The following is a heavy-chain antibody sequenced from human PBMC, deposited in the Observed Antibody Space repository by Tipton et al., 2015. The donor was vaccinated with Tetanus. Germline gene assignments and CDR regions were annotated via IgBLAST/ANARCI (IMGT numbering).Heavy chain of an antibody. D-gene: IGHD3-16*01. J-gene: IGHJ5*02. CDR2: IYYSGST. CDR1: GASISSGGYF. CDR3: ARDQGGGRVARLNWFGP. Sequence: TLSLTCSVSGASISSGGYFWNWIRHRPGKGLEWIGYIYYSGSTFYNPSLKSRVNISVDTSKNQFSLRLTSVTAADIAVYYCARDQGGGRVARLNWFGPWGQGTLVTVSS. V-gene: IGHV4-31*03.